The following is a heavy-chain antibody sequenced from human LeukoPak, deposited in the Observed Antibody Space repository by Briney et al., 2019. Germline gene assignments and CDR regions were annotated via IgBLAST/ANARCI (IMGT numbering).Heavy chain of an antibody. CDR3: ARERRWFDY. CDR2: IYTSGST. J-gene: IGHJ4*02. Sequence: AETLSLTCTVTGGSIRRYCLGGIRQPAGKGLEWIGRIYTSGSTNYNPSLKSRVTMSVDTSKNQFSLKLSSVTAADTAVYYCARERRWFDYWGQGTLVTVSS. CDR1: GGSIRRYC. V-gene: IGHV4-4*07. D-gene: IGHD2-15*01.